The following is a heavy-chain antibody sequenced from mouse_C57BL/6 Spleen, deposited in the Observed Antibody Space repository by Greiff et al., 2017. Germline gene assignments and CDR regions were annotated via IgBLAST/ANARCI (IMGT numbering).Heavy chain of an antibody. V-gene: IGHV1-54*01. CDR2: INPGSGGT. CDR1: GYAFTNYL. J-gene: IGHJ2*01. D-gene: IGHD4-1*01. Sequence: QVQLQQSGAELVRPGTSVKVSCKASGYAFTNYLIEWVKQRPGQGLEWIGVINPGSGGTNYNEKFKGKATLTADKSSSTAYMQLSSLTSEDSAVYFCARGNWDEGNVDYWGQGTTLTVSS. CDR3: ARGNWDEGNVDY.